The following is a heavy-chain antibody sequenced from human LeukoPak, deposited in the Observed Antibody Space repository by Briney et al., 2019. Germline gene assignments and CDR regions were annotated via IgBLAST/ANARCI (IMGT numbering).Heavy chain of an antibody. CDR2: INHSGST. CDR1: GGSFSGYF. D-gene: IGHD2-2*01. J-gene: IGHJ5*02. CDR3: AAKGSCSSTSCYDTWFDP. V-gene: IGHV4-34*01. Sequence: SETLSLTCAVYGGSFSGYFWSWIRQPPGKGLEWIGEINHSGSTTYNPSLKSRVTISVDTSKNQFSLKLSSVTAAETAVYYCAAKGSCSSTSCYDTWFDPWGQGTLVTASS.